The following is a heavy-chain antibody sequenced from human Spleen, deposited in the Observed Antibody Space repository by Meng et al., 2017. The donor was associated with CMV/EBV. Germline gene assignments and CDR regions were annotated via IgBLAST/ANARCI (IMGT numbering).Heavy chain of an antibody. CDR3: ARENDYRNYFDQ. V-gene: IGHV3-30*02. Sequence: GGSLRLSCAASGFTFSGYGIHWIRQAPGKGLEWVAFIRYDGSDTYYADSVKGRFTVSRDNSKNTLYLQMNSLRREDTAVFYCARENDYRNYFDQWGQGTLVTVSS. D-gene: IGHD4-11*01. CDR2: IRYDGSDT. J-gene: IGHJ4*02. CDR1: GFTFSGYG.